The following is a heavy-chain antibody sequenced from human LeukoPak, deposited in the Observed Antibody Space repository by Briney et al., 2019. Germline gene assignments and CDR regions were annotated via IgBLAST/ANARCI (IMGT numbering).Heavy chain of an antibody. CDR3: ARGHSSSPYYFDY. CDR1: GGSISSGGYY. D-gene: IGHD6-6*01. V-gene: IGHV4-61*08. J-gene: IGHJ4*02. CDR2: SHYSGST. Sequence: SETLSLTCTVSGGSISSGGYYWSWIRQPPGKGLEWIGYSHYSGSTNYNPSLKSRVTISVDTSKNQFSLNLNSVTAADTAVYYCARGHSSSPYYFDYWGQGTLVTVSS.